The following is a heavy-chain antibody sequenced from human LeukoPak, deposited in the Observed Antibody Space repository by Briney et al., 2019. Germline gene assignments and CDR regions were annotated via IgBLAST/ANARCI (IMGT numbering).Heavy chain of an antibody. CDR3: ARGESGSSNYYYYGMDV. CDR2: IWYDGSDK. J-gene: IGHJ6*02. CDR1: GFTFSSYG. D-gene: IGHD3-10*01. V-gene: IGHV3-33*01. Sequence: GGSLRLSCAASGFTFSSYGMHWVRQAPGKGLEWVAVIWYDGSDKYYPDSVKGRFTISRDNSKNTLYLQMNSLRAEDTAVYYCARGESGSSNYYYYGMDVWGQGTTVTVSS.